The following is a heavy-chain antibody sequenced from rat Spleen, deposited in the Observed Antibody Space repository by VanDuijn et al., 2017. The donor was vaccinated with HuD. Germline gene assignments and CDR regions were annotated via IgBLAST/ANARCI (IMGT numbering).Heavy chain of an antibody. Sequence: EVQLQESGPGLVKPSQSLSLTCSVTGYSITSNYWGWIRKFPGNKMEWMGYIDYSGRTSYNPSLKSRISITRDTSKNQFFLQLNSVTTEDTVTYYCARYGYYDGSYYYYVMDAWGQGDSVTVSS. CDR1: GYSITSNY. V-gene: IGHV3-1*01. CDR3: ARYGYYDGSYYYYVMDA. D-gene: IGHD1-12*02. J-gene: IGHJ4*01. CDR2: IDYSGRT.